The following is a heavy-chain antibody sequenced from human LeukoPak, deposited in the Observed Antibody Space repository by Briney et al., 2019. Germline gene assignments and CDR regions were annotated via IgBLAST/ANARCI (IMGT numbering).Heavy chain of an antibody. J-gene: IGHJ4*02. V-gene: IGHV1-18*01. Sequence: ASVKVSCKASGYSFTSYGITWVRQAPGQGLEWMGWISPYNGRTNSAQKLQGRVTMTTDTSTSTAYMELRSLRSDDTAVYYCARDRGDTAPGYWGQGTLVTVSS. CDR3: ARDRGDTAPGY. CDR2: ISPYNGRT. CDR1: GYSFTSYG. D-gene: IGHD5-18*01.